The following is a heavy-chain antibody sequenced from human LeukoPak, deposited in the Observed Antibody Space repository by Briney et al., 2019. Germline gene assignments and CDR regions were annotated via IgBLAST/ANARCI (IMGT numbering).Heavy chain of an antibody. J-gene: IGHJ4*02. D-gene: IGHD4-23*01. Sequence: PGGSLRLSCAASGFTFSNYAMSWVRQAPGKGLEWVSSISSSSSYIYYADSVKGRFTISRDNAKNSLYLQMNSLRAEDTAVYYCAREGFGGNSDYWGQGTLVTVSS. CDR2: ISSSSSYI. CDR3: AREGFGGNSDY. V-gene: IGHV3-21*01. CDR1: GFTFSNYA.